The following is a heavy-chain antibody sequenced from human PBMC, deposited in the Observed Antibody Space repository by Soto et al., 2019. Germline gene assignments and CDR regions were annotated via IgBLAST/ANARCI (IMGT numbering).Heavy chain of an antibody. D-gene: IGHD2-21*02. Sequence: PSETLSLTCAVYGGSFSGYYWSWIRQPPGKGLEWIGEINHSGSTNYNPSLKSRVTISVDTSKNQFSLKLSSVTAADTAVYYCARGRLPMDCGGGCVGLYYYGMDVWGQGTTVTVS. V-gene: IGHV4-34*01. CDR1: GGSFSGYY. CDR2: INHSGST. CDR3: ARGRLPMDCGGGCVGLYYYGMDV. J-gene: IGHJ6*02.